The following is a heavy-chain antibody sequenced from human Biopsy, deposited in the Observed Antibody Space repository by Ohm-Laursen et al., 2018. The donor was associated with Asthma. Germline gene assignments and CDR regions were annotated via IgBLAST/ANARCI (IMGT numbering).Heavy chain of an antibody. CDR3: ARMNTLIQAANYFSYAMDV. Sequence: SQTLSLTCAVSGASINSGGYSWNWIRPPPGKGLGLIGYLFHSGTTYHNPSLKSRVTISVDRSQRQFSLKVNSVTAADTAVYYCARMNTLIQAANYFSYAMDVWGQGTTVTVSS. V-gene: IGHV4-30-2*01. CDR2: LFHSGTT. J-gene: IGHJ6*02. D-gene: IGHD3-9*01. CDR1: GASINSGGYS.